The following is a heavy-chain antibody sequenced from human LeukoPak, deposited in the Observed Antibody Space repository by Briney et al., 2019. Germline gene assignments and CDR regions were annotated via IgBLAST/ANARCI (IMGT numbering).Heavy chain of an antibody. V-gene: IGHV3-11*01. CDR3: ARPKYSSSWQIFDY. CDR1: GFTVSSNY. J-gene: IGHJ4*02. Sequence: GGSLRLSCAASGFTVSSNYMSWVRQAPGKGLEWVSYISSSGNTIYYADSVKGRFTISRDNAKNSLYLQMNSLRAEDTAVYYCARPKYSSSWQIFDYWGQGTLVTASS. D-gene: IGHD6-13*01. CDR2: ISSSGNTI.